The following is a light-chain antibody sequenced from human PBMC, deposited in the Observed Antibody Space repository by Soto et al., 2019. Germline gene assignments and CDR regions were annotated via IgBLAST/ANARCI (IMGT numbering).Light chain of an antibody. Sequence: QSVLTQPPSASGTPGQGVTIPCSGSSSNIGINPLNWYQQFPGTAPKLLMYGNNQRPSGVPDRFSGSKSGTSASLAISGLQSEDEADYYCAAWDDSVNGVVFGGGTKLTVL. CDR3: AAWDDSVNGVV. J-gene: IGLJ2*01. CDR2: GNN. V-gene: IGLV1-44*01. CDR1: SSNIGINP.